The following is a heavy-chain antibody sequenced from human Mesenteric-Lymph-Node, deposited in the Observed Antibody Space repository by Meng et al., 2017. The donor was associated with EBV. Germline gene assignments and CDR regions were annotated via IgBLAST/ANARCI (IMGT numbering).Heavy chain of an antibody. CDR1: GGTISRRSSF. Sequence: HLQVPVSGPTLEQPPQTRSLRCTVTGGTISRRSSFGGGIRQPPGKGLELIGSIYYTGSTYYNPSLQIRVTMSVDTSKNQFSLKLSSVTAADTAVYYCARVVLAATVYFFDFWGQGTLVTVSS. J-gene: IGHJ4*02. CDR2: IYYTGST. V-gene: IGHV4-39*01. CDR3: ARVVLAATVYFFDF. D-gene: IGHD4-17*01.